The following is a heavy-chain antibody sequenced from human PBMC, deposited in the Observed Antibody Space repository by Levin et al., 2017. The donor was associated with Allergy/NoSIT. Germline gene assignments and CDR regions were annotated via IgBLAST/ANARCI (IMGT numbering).Heavy chain of an antibody. J-gene: IGHJ4*02. CDR1: GGSLSSGDFY. V-gene: IGHV4-30-4*01. CDR2: IYHTGAT. Sequence: TLSLTCFVSGGSLSSGDFYWSWIRQPPGKGLEWIGYIYHTGATYYNPSLKTRLTMSVDTSRNQFSLNLNSVTVADTAVYFCGRGNRGIDYWGPGTLVTVSS. CDR3: GRGNRGIDY.